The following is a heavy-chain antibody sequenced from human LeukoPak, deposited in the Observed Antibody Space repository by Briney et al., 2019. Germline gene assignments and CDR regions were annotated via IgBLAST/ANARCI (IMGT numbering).Heavy chain of an antibody. D-gene: IGHD5/OR15-5a*01. Sequence: VASVKVSCKASGYTFTSCGINWVRQAPGQGLEWMGWISAYNGNTKYAQKFQGTVTMTTDTSTTTAYMELRSLRYDDTAVYYCARGNGETVSTSLNWFDPWGQGTLVTVSS. CDR1: GYTFTSCG. J-gene: IGHJ5*02. CDR3: ARGNGETVSTSLNWFDP. V-gene: IGHV1-18*01. CDR2: ISAYNGNT.